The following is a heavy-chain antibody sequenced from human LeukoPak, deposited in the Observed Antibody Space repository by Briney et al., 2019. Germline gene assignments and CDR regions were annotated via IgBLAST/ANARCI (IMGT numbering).Heavy chain of an antibody. Sequence: ASVKVSCKASGYTFTGYYMHWVRQAPGQGLEWMGWINPNSGGTNYAQKFQGRVTMTRDTSISTAYMELSRLRSEDTAVYYCARGGPDNDPTYYDFWSGYYKKAGFNPPTYNWFDPWGQGTLVTVSS. CDR2: INPNSGGT. CDR1: GYTFTGYY. D-gene: IGHD3-3*01. J-gene: IGHJ5*02. V-gene: IGHV1-2*02. CDR3: ARGGPDNDPTYYDFWSGYYKKAGFNPPTYNWFDP.